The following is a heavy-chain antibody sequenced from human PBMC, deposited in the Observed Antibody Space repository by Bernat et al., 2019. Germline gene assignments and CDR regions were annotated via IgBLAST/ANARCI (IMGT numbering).Heavy chain of an antibody. V-gene: IGHV3-23*01. D-gene: IGHD2-2*01. Sequence: EVQLLESGGDLAQPGGSLRLSCAASGFTFSSYALALVRQAPGKGLEWVSSLTNSGDNTYYADSVKGRFTISRDNSKGKLYLQMSSLRDEDTARYDCEKYVGMPGNGKDGFDVGGQGTTVTVSS. CDR2: LTNSGDNT. CDR3: EKYVGMPGNGKDGFDV. J-gene: IGHJ6*02. CDR1: GFTFSSYA.